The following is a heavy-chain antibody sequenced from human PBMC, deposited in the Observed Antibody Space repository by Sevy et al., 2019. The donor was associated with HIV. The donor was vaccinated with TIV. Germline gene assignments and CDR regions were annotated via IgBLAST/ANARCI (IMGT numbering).Heavy chain of an antibody. V-gene: IGHV3-74*01. CDR3: ARASGGSYATFFDY. J-gene: IGHJ4*02. Sequence: GGSLRLSCAASGFTFSSYWMHWVRQAPGKGLVWVSRINSDGSSTSYADSVKGRFTTSRDNAKNTLYLQMNRLRAEATAVYYGARASGGSYATFFDYWGQGTLVTVSS. CDR2: INSDGSST. CDR1: GFTFSSYW. D-gene: IGHD1-26*01.